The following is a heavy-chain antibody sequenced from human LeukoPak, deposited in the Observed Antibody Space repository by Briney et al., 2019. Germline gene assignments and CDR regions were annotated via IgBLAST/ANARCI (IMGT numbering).Heavy chain of an antibody. V-gene: IGHV4-59*01. CDR3: ARVGYTYGMDV. D-gene: IGHD5-24*01. Sequence: SETLSLTCTVSGGSISSYYWSWFRQPPGKGLEWIGYIYYSGSTNYNPSLKSRATVSVDTSKNQFSLKLSSVTAADTAVYYCARVGYTYGMDVWGQGTTVTVSS. J-gene: IGHJ6*02. CDR2: IYYSGST. CDR1: GGSISSYY.